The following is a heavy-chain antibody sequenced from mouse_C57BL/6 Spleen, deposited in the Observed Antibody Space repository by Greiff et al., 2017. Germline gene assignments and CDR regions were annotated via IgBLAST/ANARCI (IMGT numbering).Heavy chain of an antibody. D-gene: IGHD2-10*02. V-gene: IGHV1-54*01. CDR1: GYAFTNYL. Sequence: VQLQQSGAELVRPGTSVKVSCKASGYAFTNYLIEWVKQRPGQGLEWIGVINPGSGGTNYNEKFKGKATLTADKSSSTAYMQLSSLTSEDSAVYFCAREAYGNYVLDYWGQGTTLTVSS. CDR3: AREAYGNYVLDY. J-gene: IGHJ2*01. CDR2: INPGSGGT.